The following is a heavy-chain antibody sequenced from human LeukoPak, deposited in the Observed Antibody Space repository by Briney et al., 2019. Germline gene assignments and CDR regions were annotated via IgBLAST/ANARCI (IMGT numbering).Heavy chain of an antibody. V-gene: IGHV1-46*01. J-gene: IGHJ3*02. CDR2: INPSGGST. Sequence: ASVEVSCKASGYTFTSYYMHWVRQAPGQGLEWMGIINPSGGSTSYAQKFQGRVTMTRDTSISTAYMELSRLRSDDTAVYYCASPVPSHGDFGVWGAFDIWGQGTMVTVSS. D-gene: IGHD4-17*01. CDR3: ASPVPSHGDFGVWGAFDI. CDR1: GYTFTSYY.